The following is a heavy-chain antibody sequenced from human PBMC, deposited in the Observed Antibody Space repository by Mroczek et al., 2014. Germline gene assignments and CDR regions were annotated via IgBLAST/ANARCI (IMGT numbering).Heavy chain of an antibody. D-gene: IGHD3-22*01. J-gene: IGHJ4*02. CDR3: ARLTYDSSGYYYFDY. Sequence: QVQLQESGPGLVKPSETLSLTCTVSGGSISSYYWSWIRQPPGKGLEWIGYIYYSGSTNYNPSLKSRVTISVDTSKNQFSLKLSSVTAADTAVYYCARLTYDSSGYYYFDYWGQGTLVTVSS. CDR1: GGSISSYY. V-gene: IGHV4-59*01. CDR2: IYYSGST.